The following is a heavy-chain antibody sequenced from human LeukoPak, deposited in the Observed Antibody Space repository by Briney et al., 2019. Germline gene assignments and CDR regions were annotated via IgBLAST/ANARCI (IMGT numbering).Heavy chain of an antibody. J-gene: IGHJ4*02. CDR3: AREQRVTMVRGVINPLDY. V-gene: IGHV3-23*01. D-gene: IGHD3-10*01. Sequence: GGSLRLSCAASGFIFRNYAMSWVRQAPGKGLEWVSAITGSGDSTYYADSVKGRFTISRDNSKNTLYVEMNSLRAEDTAVYYCAREQRVTMVRGVINPLDYWGQGTLVTVSS. CDR1: GFIFRNYA. CDR2: ITGSGDST.